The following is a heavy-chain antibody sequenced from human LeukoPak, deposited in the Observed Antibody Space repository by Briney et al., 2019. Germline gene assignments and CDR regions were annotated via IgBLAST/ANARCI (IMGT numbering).Heavy chain of an antibody. D-gene: IGHD4-23*01. V-gene: IGHV4-38-2*02. CDR3: ARLRVQNYGGNWGFDY. Sequence: PSETLSLTCTVSGYSISSGYYWGWIRQPPGKGLEWIGSIYHSGSTYYNPSLKSRVTISVDTSKNQFSLKLSSVTAADTAVYYCARLRVQNYGGNWGFDYWGQGTLVTVSS. J-gene: IGHJ4*02. CDR2: IYHSGST. CDR1: GYSISSGYY.